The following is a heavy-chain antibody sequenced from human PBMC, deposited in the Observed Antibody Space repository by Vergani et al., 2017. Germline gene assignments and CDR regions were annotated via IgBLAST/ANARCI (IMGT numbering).Heavy chain of an antibody. V-gene: IGHV3-23*04. D-gene: IGHD5-12*01. CDR2: VSGSSATP. Sequence: VQLVESGGGLVKPGGSLRLSCSASGFIFRDYYMSWIRQAPGKGLEWVSSVSGSSATPYYADSVKGRFIISRDNSKNTLHLQMNSLRADDTAVYYCTKGSRGYTGYFFDYWGQGTLATVSS. CDR3: TKGSRGYTGYFFDY. CDR1: GFIFRDYY. J-gene: IGHJ4*02.